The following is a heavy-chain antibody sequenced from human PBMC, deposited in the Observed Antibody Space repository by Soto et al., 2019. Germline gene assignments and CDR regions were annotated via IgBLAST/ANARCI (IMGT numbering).Heavy chain of an antibody. CDR1: GGSFSGYY. CDR2: INHSGST. D-gene: IGHD5-12*01. J-gene: IGHJ4*02. CDR3: ARVVWLRLFDY. Sequence: QVQLQQWGAGLLKPSETLSLTCAVYGGSFSGYYWSWIRQPPGKGLEWIGDINHSGSTNYNPSLKSRVTISVDTSKNQFSRKRSSVTAADTAVYYCARVVWLRLFDYWGQGTLVTVSS. V-gene: IGHV4-34*01.